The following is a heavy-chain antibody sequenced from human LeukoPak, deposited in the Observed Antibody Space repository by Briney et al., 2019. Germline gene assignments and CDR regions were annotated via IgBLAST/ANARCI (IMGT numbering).Heavy chain of an antibody. D-gene: IGHD6-13*01. Sequence: TGGSLRLSCAASEFTFVRYAMNWVRQAPGKGLEWVSYISSSSFKIGYADSVKGRFTISRDNSKNSLHLQMDSLRVEDTAVYYCVRDPSYGSSWYYYMDVWGKGTTVTVSS. CDR2: ISSSSFKI. J-gene: IGHJ6*03. CDR1: EFTFVRYA. V-gene: IGHV3-48*04. CDR3: VRDPSYGSSWYYYMDV.